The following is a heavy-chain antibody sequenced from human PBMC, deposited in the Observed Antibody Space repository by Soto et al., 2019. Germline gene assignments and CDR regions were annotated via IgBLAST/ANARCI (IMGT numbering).Heavy chain of an antibody. CDR1: GYIFSSYW. V-gene: IGHV5-51*04. CDR3: AIQRASSGWHGDWYFDL. Sequence: EVQLVQSGAEVKKPGESLKISCKGSGYIFSSYWIVWVRQMPGKGLEWMGIIYPGDSDTRYSPAFQGQVTISADQPINTADLQWSSIKASVTARNYCAIQRASSGWHGDWYFDLWGRGTVVTVSS. D-gene: IGHD6-19*01. CDR2: IYPGDSDT. J-gene: IGHJ2*01.